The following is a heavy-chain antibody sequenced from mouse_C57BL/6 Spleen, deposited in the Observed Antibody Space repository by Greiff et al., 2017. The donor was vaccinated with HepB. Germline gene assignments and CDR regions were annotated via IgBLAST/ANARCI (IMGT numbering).Heavy chain of an antibody. V-gene: IGHV1-74*01. J-gene: IGHJ3*01. Sequence: QVQLQQPGAELVKPGASVKVSCKASGYTFTSYWMHWVKQRPGQGLEWIGRIHPSDSDTNYNQKFKGKATLTVDKSSSTAYMPLSNLTSEDSAVYYCALIYYEYDSWFAYWGKGTLVTVSA. D-gene: IGHD2-4*01. CDR1: GYTFTSYW. CDR3: ALIYYEYDSWFAY. CDR2: IHPSDSDT.